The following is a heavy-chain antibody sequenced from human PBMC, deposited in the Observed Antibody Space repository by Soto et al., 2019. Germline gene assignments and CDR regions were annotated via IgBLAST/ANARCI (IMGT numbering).Heavy chain of an antibody. CDR3: ASEGIESGPKMDV. J-gene: IGHJ6*02. D-gene: IGHD3-3*01. CDR1: GGTFSSYA. Sequence: GASVKVSCKASGGTFSSYAISWVRQAPGQGLEWMGGIIPIFGAANYAQKFQGRVTITADESTSTAYMELSSLRSEDTAVYYCASEGIESGPKMDVWGQGTTVTVSS. CDR2: IIPIFGAA. V-gene: IGHV1-69*13.